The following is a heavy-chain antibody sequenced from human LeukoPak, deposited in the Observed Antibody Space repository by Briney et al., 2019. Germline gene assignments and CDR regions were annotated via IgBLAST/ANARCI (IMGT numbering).Heavy chain of an antibody. D-gene: IGHD3-22*01. CDR1: GFTFDDYA. J-gene: IGHJ4*02. CDR2: ISWNSGSI. CDR3: AKDGNAYYYDSSGYYPRGFDY. Sequence: GGSLRLSCAASGFTFDDYAMHWVRQAPGKGLEWVSGISWNSGSIGYADSVKGRFTISRDNAKNSLYLQMNSLRAEDTAVYYCAKDGNAYYYDSSGYYPRGFDYWGQGTLVTVSS. V-gene: IGHV3-9*01.